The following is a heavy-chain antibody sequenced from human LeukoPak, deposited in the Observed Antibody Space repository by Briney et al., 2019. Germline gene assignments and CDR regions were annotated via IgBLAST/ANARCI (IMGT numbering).Heavy chain of an antibody. CDR2: FYSGGST. CDR1: GFTVSSKY. J-gene: IGHJ4*02. CDR3: ARGPGWNYFDY. D-gene: IGHD6-19*01. V-gene: IGHV3-66*01. Sequence: PGGSLRLSCAAFGFTVSSKYMSWVRQAPGKGLEWVSVFYSGGSTYYADSVKGRFTISRDNSKSTLYFQMNSLRAEDTAVYYCARGPGWNYFDYWGQGTLVTVSS.